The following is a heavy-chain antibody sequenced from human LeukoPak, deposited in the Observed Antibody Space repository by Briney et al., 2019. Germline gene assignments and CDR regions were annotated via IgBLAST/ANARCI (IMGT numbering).Heavy chain of an antibody. D-gene: IGHD2-15*01. CDR2: ISSSSNYI. Sequence: GGSLRLSCAASGFTLSSNSMNWVRQAPGKGLEWVSSISSSSNYIYYADSVKGRFTISRDNAKNSQYLQMNSLRAEDTAVYYCARDIYCSGGSCYGGDYYYYGMDVWGQGTTVTVSS. V-gene: IGHV3-21*01. CDR3: ARDIYCSGGSCYGGDYYYYGMDV. CDR1: GFTLSSNS. J-gene: IGHJ6*02.